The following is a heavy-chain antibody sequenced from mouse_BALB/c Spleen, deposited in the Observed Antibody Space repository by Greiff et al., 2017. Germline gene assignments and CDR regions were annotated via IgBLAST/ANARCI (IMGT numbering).Heavy chain of an antibody. J-gene: IGHJ4*01. Sequence: VQLQQSGADLARPGASVKMSCKASGYTFTSYTMHWVKQRPGQGLEWIGYINPSSGYTNYNQKFKDKATLTADKSSSTAYMQLSSLTSEDSAVYYCAPLGLPYAMDYWGQGTSVTVSS. V-gene: IGHV1-4*01. CDR3: APLGLPYAMDY. CDR1: GYTFTSYT. D-gene: IGHD3-1*01. CDR2: INPSSGYT.